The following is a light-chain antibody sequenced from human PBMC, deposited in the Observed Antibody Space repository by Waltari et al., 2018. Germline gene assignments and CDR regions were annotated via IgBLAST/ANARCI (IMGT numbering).Light chain of an antibody. CDR1: RSDVGGYNY. CDR3: SSCTSNNTHEVL. Sequence: SALTQPASVSGSPGQSITITCTGTRSDVGGYNYVSWYQQYPGKAPNIIVYHVSTRPAGVSNRFSGCESSNTAYLPVSGRRGGDGSDYYCSSCTSNNTHEVLYGGGTNLTVL. V-gene: IGLV2-14*03. CDR2: HVS. J-gene: IGLJ2*01.